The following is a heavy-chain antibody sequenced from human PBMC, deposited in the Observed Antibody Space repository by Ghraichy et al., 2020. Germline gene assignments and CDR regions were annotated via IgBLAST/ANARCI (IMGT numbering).Heavy chain of an antibody. Sequence: SENLSLTCTVSGGSISSSSYYWGWIRQPPGKGLEWIGSIYYSGSTYYNPSLKSRVTISVDTSKNQFSLKLSSVTAADTAVYYCARHVGYCGGDCYSFDYWGQGTLVTVSS. CDR1: GGSISSSSYY. V-gene: IGHV4-39*01. J-gene: IGHJ4*02. D-gene: IGHD2-21*02. CDR3: ARHVGYCGGDCYSFDY. CDR2: IYYSGST.